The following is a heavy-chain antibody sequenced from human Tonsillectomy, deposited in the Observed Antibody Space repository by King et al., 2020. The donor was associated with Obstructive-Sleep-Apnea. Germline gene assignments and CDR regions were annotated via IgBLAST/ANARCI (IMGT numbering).Heavy chain of an antibody. Sequence: VQLVESGGGLVQPGRSLRLSCAASGFTFDDYAIHWVRQAPGKGLEWVSGISWNSDNIHYADSVKGRFTISRDNAKNSLYLQMNRLRAEDTALYYCVKDTTPHVFYYFDYWGQGTLVTVSS. D-gene: IGHD2/OR15-2a*01. CDR1: GFTFDDYA. CDR2: ISWNSDNI. V-gene: IGHV3-9*01. CDR3: VKDTTPHVFYYFDY. J-gene: IGHJ4*02.